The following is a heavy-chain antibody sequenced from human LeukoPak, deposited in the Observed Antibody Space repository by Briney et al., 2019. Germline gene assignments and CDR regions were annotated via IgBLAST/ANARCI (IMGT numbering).Heavy chain of an antibody. Sequence: GGSLRLSCAASGITFSSYWMNWVRQAPGKGLEWVANIKQDGSEKYYVDSAKGRFIISRDNAKNSLYLQMNSLRAEDTAVYYCATSRTFDYWGQGTLVTVSS. J-gene: IGHJ4*02. CDR3: ATSRTFDY. D-gene: IGHD1-7*01. CDR1: GITFSSYW. V-gene: IGHV3-7*01. CDR2: IKQDGSEK.